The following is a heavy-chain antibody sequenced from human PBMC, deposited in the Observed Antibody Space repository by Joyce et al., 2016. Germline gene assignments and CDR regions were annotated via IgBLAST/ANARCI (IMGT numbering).Heavy chain of an antibody. CDR2: IKQDGSAL. Sequence: EVQLVESGGGLVQPGGSLRLSCAASGFTFSGSSMSWLRQAPSGGLEWRSNIKQDGSALYYLDSVKGRFTVSGDNARSVVHLQMVSLRVEDTALYYCARGKAFDVWGQGTMVTVSS. J-gene: IGHJ3*01. V-gene: IGHV3-7*01. CDR1: GFTFSGSS. CDR3: ARGKAFDV.